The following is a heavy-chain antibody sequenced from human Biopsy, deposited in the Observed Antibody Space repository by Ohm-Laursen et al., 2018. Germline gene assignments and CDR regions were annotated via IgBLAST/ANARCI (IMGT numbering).Heavy chain of an antibody. CDR3: AKWGTSMALYHFYGMDV. V-gene: IGHV3-33*06. J-gene: IGHJ6*02. CDR1: GFAFSYYG. D-gene: IGHD5-18*01. CDR2: MWSDGINK. Sequence: SLRLSCAASGFAFSYYGLHWVRQAPGKGLQWVAVMWSDGINKNYADSVKGRFTVSRDNSMNTMFLQMNSLRAQDAGTYYCAKWGTSMALYHFYGMDVWGQGTTVTVSS.